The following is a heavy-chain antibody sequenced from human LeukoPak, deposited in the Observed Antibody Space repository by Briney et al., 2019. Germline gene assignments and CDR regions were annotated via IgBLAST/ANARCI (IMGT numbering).Heavy chain of an antibody. CDR1: GGSISSHY. CDR2: IYYSGST. D-gene: IGHD5-18*01. V-gene: IGHV4-59*11. CDR3: AGSVDTAMDFHY. Sequence: PSETLSLTCTVSGGSISSHYWSWIRQPPGKGLEWIGYIYYSGSTNYNPSLKSRVTISVDTSKNQFSLKLSSVTAADTAVYYCAGSVDTAMDFHYWGQGTLVTVSS. J-gene: IGHJ4*02.